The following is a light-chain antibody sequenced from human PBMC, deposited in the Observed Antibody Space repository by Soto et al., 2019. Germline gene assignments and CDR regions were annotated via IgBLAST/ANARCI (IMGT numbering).Light chain of an antibody. CDR1: QSVSSN. V-gene: IGKV3-15*01. CDR2: GAS. Sequence: EIVMTQSPATLSVSPGERATLSCRASQSVSSNLVWYQQKPRQAPRVLIYGASTRATGIPARFSGSGSGTEFTLTISNLQSEDFAVYYCHQYNNWPPITFGHGTKV. CDR3: HQYNNWPPIT. J-gene: IGKJ1*01.